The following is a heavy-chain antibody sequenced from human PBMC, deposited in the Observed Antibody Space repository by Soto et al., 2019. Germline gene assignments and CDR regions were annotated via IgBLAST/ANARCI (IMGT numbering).Heavy chain of an antibody. Sequence: GGSLRLSWAPSGFGLSSYAVSWVRQAPGKGLEWVSVISGSGGATYYADSVKGRFTISRDNSKNTLYLQMNSVRAEDTAVYYCAKSTWDDLPPSFWRQGNPVTVSS. CDR2: ISGSGGAT. V-gene: IGHV3-23*01. D-gene: IGHD1-26*01. J-gene: IGHJ4*02. CDR1: GFGLSSYA. CDR3: AKSTWDDLPPSF.